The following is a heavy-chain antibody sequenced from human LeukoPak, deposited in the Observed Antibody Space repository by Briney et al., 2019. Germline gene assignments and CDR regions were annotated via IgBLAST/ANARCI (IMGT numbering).Heavy chain of an antibody. Sequence: SETLSLTCTVSGSSISSYYWSWIRQPAGKGLEWIGRIYTSGSTSYNPSLKSRVTMSVDTSKNQFSLKLSSVTAADTAVYYCARDLGDRGIAVDPEDGWFDPWGQGTLVTVSS. CDR3: ARDLGDRGIAVDPEDGWFDP. CDR2: IYTSGST. V-gene: IGHV4-4*07. D-gene: IGHD6-19*01. CDR1: GSSISSYY. J-gene: IGHJ5*02.